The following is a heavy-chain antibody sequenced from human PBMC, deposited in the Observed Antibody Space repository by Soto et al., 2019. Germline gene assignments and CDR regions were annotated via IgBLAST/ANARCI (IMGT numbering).Heavy chain of an antibody. CDR3: ARGRYCLTGSCFPNWYDS. D-gene: IGHD2-15*01. CDR1: GDSISTVDYF. CDR2: IYKSATT. V-gene: IGHV4-30-4*01. J-gene: IGHJ5*01. Sequence: LSLTCSVSGDSISTVDYFWAWIRQPPGQTLEYIGYIYKSATTYYNPSFESRVAISLDTSKSQFSLTVTSVTAGDTAVYFCARGRYCLTGSCFPNWYDSWGRGTLVTVSS.